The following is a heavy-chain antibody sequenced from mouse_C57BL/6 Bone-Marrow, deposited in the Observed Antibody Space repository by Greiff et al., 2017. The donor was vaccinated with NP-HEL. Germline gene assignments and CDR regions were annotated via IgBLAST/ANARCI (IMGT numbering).Heavy chain of an antibody. J-gene: IGHJ2*01. D-gene: IGHD1-1*01. CDR1: GYTFTSYW. CDR3: ARITAVPIDY. V-gene: IGHV1-59*01. CDR2: IDPSGSFT. Sequence: QVQLQQPGAELVRPGTSVKLSCKASGYTFTSYWMHWVKQRPGHGLEWIGVIDPSGSFTNYNQKFKGQATLTVDTSSSTAYMQLSSLTSKDSAVYYCARITAVPIDYWGQGTTLTVSS.